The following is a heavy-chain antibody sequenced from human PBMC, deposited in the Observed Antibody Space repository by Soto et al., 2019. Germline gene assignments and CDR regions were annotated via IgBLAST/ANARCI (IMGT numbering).Heavy chain of an antibody. J-gene: IGHJ4*02. D-gene: IGHD1-26*01. Sequence: QVQLVQSGAEVKKPGASVKVSCKASGYTFTSYAMHWVRQAPGQRLEWMGWINAGNGNTKYSQKFQGRVTITRDTSASTAYMELSSLRSEDTAVYYCARAGRSGGSYHLGYWGQGTLVTVSS. CDR2: INAGNGNT. CDR3: ARAGRSGGSYHLGY. V-gene: IGHV1-3*01. CDR1: GYTFTSYA.